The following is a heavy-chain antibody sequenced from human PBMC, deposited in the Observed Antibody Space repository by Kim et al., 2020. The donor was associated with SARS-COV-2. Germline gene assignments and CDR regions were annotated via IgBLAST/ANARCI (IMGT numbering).Heavy chain of an antibody. CDR2: IYYSGST. CDR3: ATTTYDFWSGLNYYDSRHFDY. CDR1: GGSISSSSYY. D-gene: IGHD3-3*01. J-gene: IGHJ4*02. Sequence: SETLSLTCTVSGGSISSSSYYWGWIRQPPGKGLEWIGSIYYSGSTYYNPSLKSRVTISVDTSKNQFSLKLSSVTAADTAVYYCATTTYDFWSGLNYYDSRHFDYWGQGTLVTVSS. V-gene: IGHV4-39*01.